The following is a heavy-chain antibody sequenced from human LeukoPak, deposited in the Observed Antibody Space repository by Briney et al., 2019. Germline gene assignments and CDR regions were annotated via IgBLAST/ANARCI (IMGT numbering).Heavy chain of an antibody. D-gene: IGHD6-13*01. V-gene: IGHV3-11*01. J-gene: IGHJ3*02. Sequence: GGSLRLSCAASGFIFSDYYMSWIRQAPGKGLEWISYISSSGTTIYYADSVKGRFTISRDNSKNTLYLQMNSLRAEDTAGYYCTIAAAAQTFDDAFDIWGQGTMVTVSS. CDR2: ISSSGTTI. CDR3: TIAAAAQTFDDAFDI. CDR1: GFIFSDYY.